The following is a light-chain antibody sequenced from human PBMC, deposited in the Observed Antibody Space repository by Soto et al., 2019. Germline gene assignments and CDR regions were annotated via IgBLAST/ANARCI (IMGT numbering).Light chain of an antibody. CDR1: HSVTSRY. V-gene: IGKV3-20*01. Sequence: EIVLTQSPGTLSLSPGERATLSCRASHSVTSRYLAWYQQKPGQAPRLLIYGAYSRATGIPDRFSGSWSGTDFTLTISRLEPEDFAVYYCQQYGSSPPYTFGQGTKLEI. CDR2: GAY. CDR3: QQYGSSPPYT. J-gene: IGKJ2*01.